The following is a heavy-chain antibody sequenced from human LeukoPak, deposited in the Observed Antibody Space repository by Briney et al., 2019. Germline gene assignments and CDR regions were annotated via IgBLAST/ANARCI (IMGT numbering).Heavy chain of an antibody. CDR1: GGSISSGSYY. CDR3: ARDLYYYDSSGYYLWGFDI. D-gene: IGHD3-22*01. CDR2: IYTSGST. Sequence: SETLSLTCTVSGGSISSGSYYWSWIRQPAGKGLGWIGRIYTSGSTNYNPSLKSRVTISVDTPKNQFSLKLSSVTAADTAVYYCARDLYYYDSSGYYLWGFDIWGQGTMVTVSS. J-gene: IGHJ3*02. V-gene: IGHV4-61*02.